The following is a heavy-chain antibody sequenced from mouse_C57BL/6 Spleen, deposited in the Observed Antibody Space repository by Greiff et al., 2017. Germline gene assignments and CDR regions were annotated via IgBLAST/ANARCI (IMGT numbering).Heavy chain of an antibody. D-gene: IGHD2-1*01. V-gene: IGHV5-16*01. CDR2: INYDGSST. J-gene: IGHJ2*01. Sequence: EVKLMESEGGLVQPGSSMKLSCTASGFTFSDYYMAWVRQVPEKGLEWVANINYDGSSTYYLDSLKSRFIISRDNAKNILYLQMSSLKSEDTATYYSARDYYGNFYFDYWGQGTTLTVSS. CDR1: GFTFSDYY. CDR3: ARDYYGNFYFDY.